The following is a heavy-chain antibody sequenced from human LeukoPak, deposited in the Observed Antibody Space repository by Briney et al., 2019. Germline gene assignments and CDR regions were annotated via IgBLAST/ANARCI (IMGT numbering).Heavy chain of an antibody. V-gene: IGHV3-7*03. D-gene: IGHD3-3*01. J-gene: IGHJ4*02. CDR3: ARDQYDTWSRRGNFDS. CDR1: GFSFSSYW. CDR2: IKLDGSEK. Sequence: GGSLRLSCAAFGFSFSSYWMSWVRQAPGKGLEWVANIKLDGSEKNYVDSVKGRFTISRDNTKNSLYLQMNSLRVEDTAVFYCARDQYDTWSRRGNFDSWGQGTLVIVSS.